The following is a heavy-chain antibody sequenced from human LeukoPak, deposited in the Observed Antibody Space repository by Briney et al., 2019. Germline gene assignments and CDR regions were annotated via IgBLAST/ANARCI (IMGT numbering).Heavy chain of an antibody. J-gene: IGHJ5*02. D-gene: IGHD6-13*01. V-gene: IGHV3-73*01. Sequence: GGSLKLSCAASGFTFSGFAIHWARQASGKGLEWIGHIRSKPNSYATAYAESVKGRFTISRDDSKNTAYLQMNSLKIEDTAVYYCIRPLGAAAGTYFDPWGQGTLVTVSS. CDR3: IRPLGAAAGTYFDP. CDR1: GFTFSGFA. CDR2: IRSKPNSYAT.